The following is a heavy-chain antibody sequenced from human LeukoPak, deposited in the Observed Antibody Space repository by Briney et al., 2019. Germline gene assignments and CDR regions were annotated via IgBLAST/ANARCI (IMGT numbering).Heavy chain of an antibody. Sequence: GGSLRLSCAASGFTFSGYSMNWVRQAPGKGLEWVSFISGSSNYIYYADSVKGRFTISRDNAKNSLYLQMNSLRAEDTAVYYCARGPPLFDPWGQGTLVAVSS. CDR1: GFTFSGYS. J-gene: IGHJ5*02. V-gene: IGHV3-21*01. CDR3: ARGPPLFDP. CDR2: ISGSSNYI.